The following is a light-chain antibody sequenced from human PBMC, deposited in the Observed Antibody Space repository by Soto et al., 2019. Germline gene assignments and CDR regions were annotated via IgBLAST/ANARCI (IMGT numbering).Light chain of an antibody. CDR2: EVS. Sequence: QSVLTQPPSASGSPGQSVTISCTGTSSDVGGYNFVSWFQQHPGKAPKLIIYEVSKRPSGVPDRFSGSKSGNTASLTVSGLQAEDEADYYCISYAGSNIVFGGGTKLTVL. CDR1: SSDVGGYNF. CDR3: ISYAGSNIV. V-gene: IGLV2-8*01. J-gene: IGLJ2*01.